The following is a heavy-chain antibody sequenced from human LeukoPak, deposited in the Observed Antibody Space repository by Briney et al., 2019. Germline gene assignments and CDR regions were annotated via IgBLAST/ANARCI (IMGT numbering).Heavy chain of an antibody. V-gene: IGHV7-4-1*02. D-gene: IGHD3-22*01. CDR3: VRAAHDSGGYLQYYFDY. Sequence: GASVKVSCKASGYTFTNYAMNWVRQAPGQGLEWMGWINTITGNPTYAQGFTGQFVFALDTSVSTAYLQISSLKAEDTAMYFCVRAAHDSGGYLQYYFDYCGQGTLVTVSS. CDR2: INTITGNP. J-gene: IGHJ4*02. CDR1: GYTFTNYA.